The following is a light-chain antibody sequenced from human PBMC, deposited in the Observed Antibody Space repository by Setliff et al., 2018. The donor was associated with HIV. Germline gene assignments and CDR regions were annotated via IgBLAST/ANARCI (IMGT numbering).Light chain of an antibody. CDR3: STWDASLSTHV. V-gene: IGLV1-44*01. Sequence: QSVLTQEASVSGTVGQKVTLSCIGNNNNIGIQIVGWYQQISHGAPKTVMVGSSPPSGIPDRFSGSKSGTTASLTISGLQPEDEADYYCSTWDASLSTHVFGAGTKVTVL. CDR2: GSS. J-gene: IGLJ1*01. CDR1: NNNIGIQI.